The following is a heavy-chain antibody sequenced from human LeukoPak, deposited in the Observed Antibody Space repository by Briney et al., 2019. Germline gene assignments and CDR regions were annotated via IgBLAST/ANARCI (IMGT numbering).Heavy chain of an antibody. D-gene: IGHD7-27*01. CDR1: GGSISSGGYY. V-gene: IGHV4-31*03. CDR3: AREVLVFSGDRYYFDY. CDR2: IYYSGST. J-gene: IGHJ4*02. Sequence: KSSETLSLTCTVSGGSISSGGYYWSWIRQHPGKGLEWIGYIYYSGSTYYNPSLKSRVTISVDTSKNQFSLKLSSVTAADTAVYYCAREVLVFSGDRYYFDYWGQGTLVTVSS.